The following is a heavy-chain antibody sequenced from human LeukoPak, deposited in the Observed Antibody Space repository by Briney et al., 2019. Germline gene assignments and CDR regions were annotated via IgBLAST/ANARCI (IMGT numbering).Heavy chain of an antibody. V-gene: IGHV4-4*07. D-gene: IGHD6-13*01. Sequence: SATLSLTCTVSGGSISSYFWSWIRQPAGKGLEWIGRIYTSGSTNYNPSLKSRVTISVDTSKNQFSLKLSSVTAADTAVYYCARDSGIAAAGSHYYYYYYMDVWGKGTTVTVSS. CDR2: IYTSGST. CDR3: ARDSGIAAAGSHYYYYYYMDV. CDR1: GGSISSYF. J-gene: IGHJ6*03.